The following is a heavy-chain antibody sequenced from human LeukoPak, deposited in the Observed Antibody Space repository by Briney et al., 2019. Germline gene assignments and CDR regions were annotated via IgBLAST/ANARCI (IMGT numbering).Heavy chain of an antibody. D-gene: IGHD2-21*01. CDR1: GVSISNGF. J-gene: IGHJ6*02. V-gene: IGHV4-59*12. CDR2: IHNSGIS. CDR3: ARDGGTIQNGMDV. Sequence: SETLSLTCTVSGVSISNGFWSWIRQPPGKEPEWIGSIHNSGISNYIPSLKSRLTISRDTSKNQFSLKLRSVTAADTAVYYCARDGGTIQNGMDVWGQGTTVTVSS.